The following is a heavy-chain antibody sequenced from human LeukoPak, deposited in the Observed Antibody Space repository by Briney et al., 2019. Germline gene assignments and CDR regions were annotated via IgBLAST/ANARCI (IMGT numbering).Heavy chain of an antibody. CDR1: GGSISSSNW. V-gene: IGHV4-4*02. CDR2: VYHGGST. Sequence: SGTLSLTCAVSGGSISSSNWWSWVRQPPGKGLEWIGEVYHGGSTNYSPSLKSRVTISVDKSKNQFSLKLSSVTAADTAVYYCAREGVLLWFGELFRTAFDIWGQGTMVTVSS. D-gene: IGHD3-10*01. CDR3: AREGVLLWFGELFRTAFDI. J-gene: IGHJ3*02.